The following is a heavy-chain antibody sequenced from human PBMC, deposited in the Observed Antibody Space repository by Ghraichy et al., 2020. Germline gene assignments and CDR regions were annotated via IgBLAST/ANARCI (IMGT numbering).Heavy chain of an antibody. CDR2: IYPGDSDT. CDR1: GNSFTNYW. D-gene: IGHD1-14*01. V-gene: IGHV5-51*01. Sequence: KVSCQGSGNSFTNYWIAWVRQMPGKGLEWMGIIYPGDSDTKYSPSFQGHVTMSADKSITTAYLQWSSLKASDTAIYYCARQTGTAGTTTGDFDSWGPGTPVTVSS. CDR3: ARQTGTAGTTTGDFDS. J-gene: IGHJ4*02.